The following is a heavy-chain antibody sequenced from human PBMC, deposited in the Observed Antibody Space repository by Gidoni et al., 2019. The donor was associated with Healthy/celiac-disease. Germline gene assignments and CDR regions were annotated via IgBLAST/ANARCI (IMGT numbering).Heavy chain of an antibody. D-gene: IGHD2-2*01. J-gene: IGHJ4*02. Sequence: SCAASGFTFSSYAMSWVRQAPGKGLEWVSAISGSGGSTYYADSVKGRFTISRDNSKNTLYLQMNSLRAEDTAVYYCAKDVVLIVPAATFDYWGQGTLVTVSS. V-gene: IGHV3-23*01. CDR1: GFTFSSYA. CDR3: AKDVVLIVPAATFDY. CDR2: ISGSGGST.